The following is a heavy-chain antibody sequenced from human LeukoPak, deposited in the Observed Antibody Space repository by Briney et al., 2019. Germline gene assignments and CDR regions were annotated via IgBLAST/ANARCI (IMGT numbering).Heavy chain of an antibody. V-gene: IGHV3-7*03. CDR1: GFTFSGFW. Sequence: GGSLRLSCAVSGFTFSGFWMTWSRQAPGKGLEWVASINSDGSEGYYADVVKGRFTISRDNAKNSLYLQINSLRAEDTAVYYCARSSYCSSSSVWGQGTMVTVSS. J-gene: IGHJ3*01. CDR2: INSDGSEG. D-gene: IGHD6-6*01. CDR3: ARSSYCSSSSV.